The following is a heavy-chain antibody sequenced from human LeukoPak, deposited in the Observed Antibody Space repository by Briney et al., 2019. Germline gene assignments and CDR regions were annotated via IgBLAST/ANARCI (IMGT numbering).Heavy chain of an antibody. CDR1: VASISSHY. V-gene: IGHV4-59*08. Sequence: SETLSLTCIVSVASISSHYWTWIRQTPGKGLEWVGYMFYSGRRTNYNSSLKSRVTISTDTSKNQFSLSLNSVTAADTAVYYCARLQYANGWYDYWGQGTLVTVSS. J-gene: IGHJ4*02. D-gene: IGHD6-19*01. CDR2: MFYSGRRT. CDR3: ARLQYANGWYDY.